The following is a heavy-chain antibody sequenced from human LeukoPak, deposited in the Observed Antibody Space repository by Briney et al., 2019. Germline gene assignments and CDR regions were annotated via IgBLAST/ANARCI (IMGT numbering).Heavy chain of an antibody. Sequence: PSETVSLTCSVYGVSFSGYYWSWIRQPPGKGREGMGEINHSGSTNYNPSVKSRVTISVDTSKHEFSLTETSVRAGDRAVYSCARVGIAAAATEDWFDPWGQGTLVTVYS. CDR3: ARVGIAAAATEDWFDP. J-gene: IGHJ5*02. V-gene: IGHV4-34*01. D-gene: IGHD6-13*01. CDR2: INHSGST. CDR1: GVSFSGYY.